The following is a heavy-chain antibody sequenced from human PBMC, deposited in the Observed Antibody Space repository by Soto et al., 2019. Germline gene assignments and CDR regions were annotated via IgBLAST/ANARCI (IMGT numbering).Heavy chain of an antibody. Sequence: SETLSLTCTVSGGSISSYYWSWIRQPAGKGLEWIGRIYTSGSTNYNPSLKSRVTMSVDTSKNQFSLKLSSVTAADMAVYYCARDHDYGAYFDYWGQGTLVTVSS. CDR1: GGSISSYY. CDR2: IYTSGST. CDR3: ARDHDYGAYFDY. J-gene: IGHJ4*02. D-gene: IGHD4-17*01. V-gene: IGHV4-4*07.